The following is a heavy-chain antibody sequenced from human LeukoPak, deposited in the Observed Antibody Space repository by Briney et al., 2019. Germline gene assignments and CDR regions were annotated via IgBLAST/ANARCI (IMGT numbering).Heavy chain of an antibody. CDR2: ISAYNGNT. J-gene: IGHJ4*02. CDR1: GYTFTSYG. Sequence: GASVKVSCKASGYTFTSYGVSWVRQAPGQGLEWMGWISAYNGNTNYAQKLQGRVTMTTDTSTSTAYMELRSLRSDDTAVYYCARDTAPMVITTYFDYWGQGTLVTVSS. D-gene: IGHD3-22*01. CDR3: ARDTAPMVITTYFDY. V-gene: IGHV1-18*01.